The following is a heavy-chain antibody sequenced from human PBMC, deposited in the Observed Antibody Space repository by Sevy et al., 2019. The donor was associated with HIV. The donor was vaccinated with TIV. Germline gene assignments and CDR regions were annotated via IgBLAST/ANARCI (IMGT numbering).Heavy chain of an antibody. CDR3: ARDARQCGDCYSDAFDI. J-gene: IGHJ3*02. Sequence: GGSLRLSCAASGFTFDDYGMSWVRQAPGKGLEWVSGINWNGGSTGYADSVKGRFTISRDNAKNSLYLQMNSLRAEDTALYSCARDARQCGDCYSDAFDIWGQGTMVTVSS. V-gene: IGHV3-20*04. D-gene: IGHD2-21*02. CDR2: INWNGGST. CDR1: GFTFDDYG.